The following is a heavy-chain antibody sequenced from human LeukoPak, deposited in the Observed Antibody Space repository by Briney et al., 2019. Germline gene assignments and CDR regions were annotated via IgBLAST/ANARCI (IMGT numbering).Heavy chain of an antibody. CDR3: AKARGYSYGESIDY. Sequence: GGSLRLSCAASGFTFSDYYMGWIRQAPGKGLEWASFISGGATTIYYADSLKGRCTISRDNAKNSLYLQMNSLRAEDTAVYYCAKARGYSYGESIDYWGQGTLVTVSS. CDR2: ISGGATTI. D-gene: IGHD5-18*01. J-gene: IGHJ4*02. CDR1: GFTFSDYY. V-gene: IGHV3-11*01.